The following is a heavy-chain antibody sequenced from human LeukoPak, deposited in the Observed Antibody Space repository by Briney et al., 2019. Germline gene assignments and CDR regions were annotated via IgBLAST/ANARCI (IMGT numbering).Heavy chain of an antibody. CDR2: IYHSGST. Sequence: SETLSLTCAVSGYSISSGYYWGWIRQPPGKGLEWIGSIYHSGSTYYNPSLKSRVTISVDTSKNQFSLKLSSVTAADTAVYYCARGEVLRYFDWLLDWGQGTLVTVSS. J-gene: IGHJ4*02. CDR3: ARGEVLRYFDWLLD. CDR1: GYSISSGYY. D-gene: IGHD3-9*01. V-gene: IGHV4-38-2*01.